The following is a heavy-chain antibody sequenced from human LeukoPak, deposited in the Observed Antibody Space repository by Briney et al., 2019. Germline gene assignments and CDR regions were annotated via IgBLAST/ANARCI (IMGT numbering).Heavy chain of an antibody. CDR1: GYTFTSYD. Sequence: ASVKVSCKASGYTFTSYDINWVRQATGQGLEWMGWMNPNSGNTGYAQKFQGRVTMTTDTSTTTAYMELRSLISDDTAVYYCARVGNPFFYYYMDVWGKGTTVTVSS. CDR2: MNPNSGNT. D-gene: IGHD2/OR15-2a*01. CDR3: ARVGNPFFYYYMDV. J-gene: IGHJ6*03. V-gene: IGHV1-8*01.